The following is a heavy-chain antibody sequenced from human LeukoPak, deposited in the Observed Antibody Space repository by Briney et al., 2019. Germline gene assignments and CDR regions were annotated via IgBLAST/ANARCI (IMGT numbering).Heavy chain of an antibody. V-gene: IGHV3-21*01. D-gene: IGHD1-1*01. CDR3: AREGGNGDFYYYMDV. CDR1: GFTFSVYT. CDR2: VSSTSTYI. J-gene: IGHJ6*03. Sequence: PGGSLRLSCAASGFTFSVYTMTWVRQSPGKGLEWVSCVSSTSTYIYYADSVKGRFTISRDNAKNSVFLQMNSLRAEDTAVYFCAREGGNGDFYYYMDVWGKGTMVTVSS.